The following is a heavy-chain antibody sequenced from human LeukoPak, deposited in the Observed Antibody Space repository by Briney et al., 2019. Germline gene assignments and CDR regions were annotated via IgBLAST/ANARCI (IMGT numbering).Heavy chain of an antibody. Sequence: PSETLSLTCTVSGGSISSSSYYWGWIRQPPGKGLEWIGEINHSGSTNYNPSLKSRVTISVDTSKNQFSLKLSSVTAADTAVYYCARHSVWFGELLYTLFDAFDIWGQGTMVTVSS. CDR3: ARHSVWFGELLYTLFDAFDI. D-gene: IGHD3-10*01. CDR1: GGSISSSSYY. J-gene: IGHJ3*02. CDR2: INHSGST. V-gene: IGHV4-39*07.